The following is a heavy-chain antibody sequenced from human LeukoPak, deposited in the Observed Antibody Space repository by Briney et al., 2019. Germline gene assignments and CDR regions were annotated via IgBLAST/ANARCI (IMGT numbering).Heavy chain of an antibody. V-gene: IGHV2-5*01. J-gene: IGHJ4*02. CDR3: AHRLFADLEGGGFDY. CDR1: GFSLSTSGVG. D-gene: IGHD3-10*02. CDR2: IYWNDDK. Sequence: SGPALVKPTQTLTLACTFSGFSLSTSGVGVGWIRQPPGKALEWLALIYWNDDKYYSPSLKSRLTITKDTSKNQVVLTMTNMDPVDTATYCCAHRLFADLEGGGFDYWGQGTLVTVSS.